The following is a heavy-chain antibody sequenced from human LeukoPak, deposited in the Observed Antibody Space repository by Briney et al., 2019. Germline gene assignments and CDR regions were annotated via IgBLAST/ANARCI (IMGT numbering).Heavy chain of an antibody. CDR1: GYTFTNYH. CDR2: INPSGGIT. J-gene: IGHJ4*02. CDR3: TKYGHSPYFDS. D-gene: IGHD4-17*01. V-gene: IGHV1-46*01. Sequence: ASVKVSYKASGYTFTNYHMHWVRQAPGQWLEWMGIINPSGGITNYAQKFQGRVTMTRDMSTSTVYMELSSLRSEDTAVYYCTKYGHSPYFDSWGQGTLVTVSS.